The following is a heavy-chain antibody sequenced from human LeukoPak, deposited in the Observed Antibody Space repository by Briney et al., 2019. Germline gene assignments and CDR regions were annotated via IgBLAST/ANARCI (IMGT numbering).Heavy chain of an antibody. D-gene: IGHD3-9*01. CDR3: ARSTLLWNDWVEPFFDY. V-gene: IGHV7-4-1*02. J-gene: IGHJ4*02. CDR1: AYTFGSYA. CDR2: ISTNTGNP. Sequence: ASVKVSCKSSAYTFGSYAINWVRQAPGQGLEWMGWISTNTGNPTYAQAFTGRIVFSLDTSVSTAYLHIISLKPEDTTMYYCARSTLLWNDWVEPFFDYWGRGTLVTVSS.